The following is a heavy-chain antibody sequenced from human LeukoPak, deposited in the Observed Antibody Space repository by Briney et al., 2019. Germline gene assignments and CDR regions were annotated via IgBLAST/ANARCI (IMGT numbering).Heavy chain of an antibody. J-gene: IGHJ3*02. CDR2: IYYSGST. Sequence: SETLSLTCTVSGGSISSYYWSWIRQHPGKGLEWIGYIYYSGSTYYNPSLKSRVTISVDTSKNQFSLKLSSVTAADTAVYYCARTLPDRYYYDSSGYYAFDIWGQGTMVTVSS. D-gene: IGHD3-22*01. V-gene: IGHV4-59*06. CDR1: GGSISSYY. CDR3: ARTLPDRYYYDSSGYYAFDI.